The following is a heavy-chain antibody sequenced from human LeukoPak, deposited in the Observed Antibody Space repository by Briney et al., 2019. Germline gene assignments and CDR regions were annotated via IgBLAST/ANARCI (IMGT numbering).Heavy chain of an antibody. Sequence: PGVSLTLSCAASGFTFSSYAMSWVRQAPGKGLEGVSGISGSGGSTYYAASVKGRFTISRDNYKNTLYLQMNSLRAEDTAVYYCAKETGYGGYDYGDYWGQGTLVTVSS. CDR2: ISGSGGST. D-gene: IGHD5-12*01. V-gene: IGHV3-23*01. J-gene: IGHJ4*02. CDR1: GFTFSSYA. CDR3: AKETGYGGYDYGDY.